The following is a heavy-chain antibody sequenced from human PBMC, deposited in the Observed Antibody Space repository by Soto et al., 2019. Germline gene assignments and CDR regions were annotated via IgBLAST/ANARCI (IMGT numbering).Heavy chain of an antibody. Sequence: GGSLRLSCATSGFTFSSYWMSWVRQAPGKGLEWVANIKEDGSEKYYVDSVKGRFTISRDNSKNTLYLQMNSLRAEDTAVYYCASLYSSGWSDFDYWGQGTLVTVSS. CDR1: GFTFSSYW. V-gene: IGHV3-7*01. D-gene: IGHD6-19*01. J-gene: IGHJ4*02. CDR2: IKEDGSEK. CDR3: ASLYSSGWSDFDY.